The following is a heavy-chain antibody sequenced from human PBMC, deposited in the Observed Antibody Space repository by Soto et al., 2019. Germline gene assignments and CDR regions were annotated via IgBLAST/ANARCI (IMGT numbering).Heavy chain of an antibody. D-gene: IGHD3-22*01. J-gene: IGHJ4*02. V-gene: IGHV3-48*03. CDR2: ISSSGSTI. CDR1: GFTFSSYE. CDR3: ARAQYYYDSSGYYYVFDY. Sequence: GGSLRLSCAASGFTFSSYEMNWVRQAPGKGLEWVSYISSSGSTIYYADSVKGRFTISRDNAKNSLYLQMNSLRAEDTAVYYCARAQYYYDSSGYYYVFDYWGQGTLVTV.